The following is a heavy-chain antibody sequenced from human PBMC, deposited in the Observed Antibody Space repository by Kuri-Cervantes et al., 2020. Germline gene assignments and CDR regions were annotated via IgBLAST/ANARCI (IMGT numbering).Heavy chain of an antibody. CDR1: GYSISSGYY. V-gene: IGHV4-38-2*01. Sequence: GSLRLSCAVSGYSISSGYYWGWIRQPPGKGLEWIGSIYHSGSTYYNPSLKSRITISVDTSKNQFSLKLSSVTAADTAVYYCARVPSELHYNGLKRVVYFYYMDVWGKGTTVTVSS. D-gene: IGHD3-10*01. CDR2: IYHSGST. J-gene: IGHJ6*03. CDR3: ARVPSELHYNGLKRVVYFYYMDV.